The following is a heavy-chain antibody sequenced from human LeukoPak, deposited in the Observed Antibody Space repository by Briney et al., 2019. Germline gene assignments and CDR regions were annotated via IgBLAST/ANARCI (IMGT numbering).Heavy chain of an antibody. CDR3: AKDIHPGLDSGASCCFDY. V-gene: IGHV1-18*01. CDR1: GYTFSRHG. CDR2: VSGYNGNT. J-gene: IGHJ4*02. Sequence: ASVKVSCKTSGYTFSRHGITWVRQAPGQGLEWMGWVSGYNGNTNYAQNVQGRVTMTTDTSTNTAYMELRNLRSDDTAVYYCAKDIHPGLDSGASCCFDYWGQGTPVTVSS. D-gene: IGHD3-22*01.